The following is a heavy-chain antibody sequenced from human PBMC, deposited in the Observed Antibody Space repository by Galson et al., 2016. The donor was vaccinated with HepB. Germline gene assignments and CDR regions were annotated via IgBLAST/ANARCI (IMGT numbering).Heavy chain of an antibody. CDR2: ISSSSTI. CDR3: ARDRQYYYAPDAFDI. J-gene: IGHJ3*02. V-gene: IGHV3-48*02. D-gene: IGHD3-10*01. CDR1: GFTFSTYN. Sequence: SLRLSCAASGFTFSTYNMNWVRQAPGKGLEWVSYISSSSTIYYADSVKGRFTISRDNAKNSLYLQMSSLRDEDTAVYYCARDRQYYYAPDAFDIWGQGTMVTVSS.